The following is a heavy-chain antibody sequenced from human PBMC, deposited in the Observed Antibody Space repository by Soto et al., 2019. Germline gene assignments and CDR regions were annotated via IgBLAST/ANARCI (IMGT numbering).Heavy chain of an antibody. J-gene: IGHJ4*02. CDR2: FHYSGST. V-gene: IGHV4-39*01. Sequence: PSETLSLTCTVSGGSISSRDSYWGWIRQPPGKGLEWIGSFHYSGSTYYNPSLKSRVTISVDTSKNQLSLRVTSVTAADTAVYYCARGFGCSHFDYWGQGTLVTVSS. CDR1: GGSISSRDSY. CDR3: ARGFGCSHFDY. D-gene: IGHD3-16*01.